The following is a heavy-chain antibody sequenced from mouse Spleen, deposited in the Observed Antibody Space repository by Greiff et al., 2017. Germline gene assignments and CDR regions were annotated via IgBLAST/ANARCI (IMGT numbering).Heavy chain of an antibody. Sequence: EVQLQQSGAELVRPGASVKLSCTASGFNIKDDYMHWVKQRPEQGLEWIGWIDPENGDTEYASKFQGKATITADTSSNTAYLQLSSLTSEDTAVYYCTGYYDFAYWGQGTLVTVSA. CDR3: TGYYDFAY. CDR1: GFNIKDDY. V-gene: IGHV14-4*01. D-gene: IGHD2-4*01. J-gene: IGHJ3*01. CDR2: IDPENGDT.